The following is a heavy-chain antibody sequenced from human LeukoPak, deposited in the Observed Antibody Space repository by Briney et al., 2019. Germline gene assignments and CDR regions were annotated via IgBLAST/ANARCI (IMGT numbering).Heavy chain of an antibody. CDR3: ARHADSGFGELAFDY. J-gene: IGHJ4*02. V-gene: IGHV4-39*01. CDR1: GGSISRTGYY. D-gene: IGHD3-10*01. CDR2: IYYNGDI. Sequence: PSETLPLTCTVSGGSISRTGYYWGWIRQPPGKGLEWIGSIYYNGDIYYNPSLKSRVTISVDTAKNQLSLKLTSVTDADTAVYYCARHADSGFGELAFDYWGQGTLVTVSS.